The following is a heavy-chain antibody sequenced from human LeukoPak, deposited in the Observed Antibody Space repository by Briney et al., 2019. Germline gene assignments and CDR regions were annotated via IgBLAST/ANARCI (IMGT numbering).Heavy chain of an antibody. CDR2: INWNGGST. D-gene: IGHD3-22*01. Sequence: PGGSLRLSCAASGFTLSSYSMNWVRQAPGKGLEWVSGINWNGGSTGYADSVKGRFTISRDNAKNSLYLQMNSLRAEDTALYYCARDSSGYYYVYWGQGTLVTVSS. V-gene: IGHV3-20*04. CDR1: GFTLSSYS. J-gene: IGHJ4*02. CDR3: ARDSSGYYYVY.